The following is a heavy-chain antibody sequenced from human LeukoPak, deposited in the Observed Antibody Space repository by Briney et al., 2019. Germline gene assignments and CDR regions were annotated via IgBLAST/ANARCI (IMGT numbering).Heavy chain of an antibody. D-gene: IGHD5-18*01. J-gene: IGHJ4*02. Sequence: GGSLRLSCAASGFTFSNDWMSWVRQAPGKGLEWVSVIDSGGSTYYSDSVKGRFTISRDNSKNTLYLQINSLRVEDTAVYYCARDLGYSYGYFAHWGQGSLVTVSS. V-gene: IGHV3-53*01. CDR1: GFTFSNDW. CDR2: IDSGGST. CDR3: ARDLGYSYGYFAH.